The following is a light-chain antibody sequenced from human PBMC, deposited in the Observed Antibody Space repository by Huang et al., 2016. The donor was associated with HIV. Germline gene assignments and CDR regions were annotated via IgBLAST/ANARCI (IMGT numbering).Light chain of an antibody. CDR1: QSVDPN. CDR3: QQYNNWPPWT. V-gene: IGKV3-15*01. CDR2: GAS. J-gene: IGKJ1*01. Sequence: EIVMTQSPATLSVSPGDRATLSCKASQSVDPNLAWYQQKPGQAPRLLIYGASTRATGIPARFSGSGSGTEFNITISSLQSEDFAIYYCQQYNNWPPWTFGQGTKVEIK.